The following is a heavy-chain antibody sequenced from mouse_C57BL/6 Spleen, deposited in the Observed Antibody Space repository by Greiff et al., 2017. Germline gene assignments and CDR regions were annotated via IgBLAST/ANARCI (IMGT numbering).Heavy chain of an antibody. D-gene: IGHD4-1*01. V-gene: IGHV1-82*01. J-gene: IGHJ4*01. CDR1: GYAFSSSW. Sequence: VQLQQSGPELVKPGASVKISCKASGYAFSSSWMNWVKQRPGKGLEWIGRIYPGDGDTNYNGKFKGKATLTSYKPSSTAYMQLSSLTSEDSAVYFCAPPGMDYWGQGTSVTFSS. CDR3: APPGMDY. CDR2: IYPGDGDT.